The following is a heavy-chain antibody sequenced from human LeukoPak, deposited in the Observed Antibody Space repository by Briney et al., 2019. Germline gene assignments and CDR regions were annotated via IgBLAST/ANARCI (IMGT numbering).Heavy chain of an antibody. CDR1: GFTFSSYG. CDR3: ARDFGTVGLDY. J-gene: IGHJ4*02. CDR2: IWYDGSNK. Sequence: GGSLRLSCAASGFTFSSYGMHWVRQAPGKGLEWVAVIWYDGSNKYYADSVKGRFTISRGNSKNTLYLQMNSLRAEDTAVYYCARDFGTVGLDYWGQGTLVTVSS. V-gene: IGHV3-33*01. D-gene: IGHD1-1*01.